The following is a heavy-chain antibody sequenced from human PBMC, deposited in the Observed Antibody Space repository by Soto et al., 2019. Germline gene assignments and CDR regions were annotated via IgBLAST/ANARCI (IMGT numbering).Heavy chain of an antibody. Sequence: SSVKVSCKASGYTFSSYAISWVRQAPGQGLEWMGGIIPIFGTANYAQKFQGRVTITADESTSTAYRGLSSLRSEDTAVYYCSRDRARDSDKFDYWGQGTMVTVSS. CDR1: GYTFSSYA. CDR3: SRDRARDSDKFDY. J-gene: IGHJ4*02. CDR2: IIPIFGTA. V-gene: IGHV1-69*13. D-gene: IGHD3-10*01.